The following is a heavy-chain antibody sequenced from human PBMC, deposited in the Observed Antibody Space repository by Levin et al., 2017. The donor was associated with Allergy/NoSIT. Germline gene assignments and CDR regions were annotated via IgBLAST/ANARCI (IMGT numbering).Heavy chain of an antibody. Sequence: ASVKVSCKASGYTFSSYGITWVRQAPGQGFEWLGWISVYTGDTKYAQKVQDRVTMTTDTSTSTAYMELRSLTSDDTAIYVCARGAYPRYGVGVWGQGTTVTVAS. CDR3: ARGAYPRYGVGV. D-gene: IGHD2-15*01. CDR1: GYTFSSYG. J-gene: IGHJ6*02. CDR2: ISVYTGDT. V-gene: IGHV1-18*01.